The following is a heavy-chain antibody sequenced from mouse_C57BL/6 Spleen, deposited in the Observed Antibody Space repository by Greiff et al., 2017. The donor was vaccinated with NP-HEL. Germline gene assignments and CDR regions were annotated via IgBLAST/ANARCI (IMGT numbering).Heavy chain of an antibody. Sequence: VHVKQSVAELVRPGASVKLSCTASGFNIKNTYMHWVKQRPEQGLEWIGRIDPANGNTKYAPKFQGKATITADTSSNTAYLQLSSLTSEDTAIYYCARAHYGNSAWFAYWGQGTLVTVSA. J-gene: IGHJ3*01. D-gene: IGHD2-1*01. CDR1: GFNIKNTY. V-gene: IGHV14-3*01. CDR3: ARAHYGNSAWFAY. CDR2: IDPANGNT.